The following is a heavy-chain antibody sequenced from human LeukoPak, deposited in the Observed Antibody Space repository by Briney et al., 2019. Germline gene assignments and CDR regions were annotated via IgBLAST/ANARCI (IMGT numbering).Heavy chain of an antibody. CDR3: AKAYTRSWYAAFDI. CDR2: ITDSGGAT. CDR1: GFTFSGYA. V-gene: IGHV3-23*01. J-gene: IGHJ3*02. Sequence: PGGSLRLSCAASGFTFSGYAMSWVRQAPGKGLEWVSAITDSGGATYYADSVKGRFTISRDNSKNTLYLQMNSLRGDDTAIYYCAKAYTRSWYAAFDIWGQGTMVTISS. D-gene: IGHD6-13*01.